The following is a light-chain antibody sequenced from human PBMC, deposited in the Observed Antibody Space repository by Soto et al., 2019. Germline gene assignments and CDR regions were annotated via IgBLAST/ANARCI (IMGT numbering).Light chain of an antibody. CDR2: HAS. CDR3: QQYNKWPLT. Sequence: EIVMTQSPATLSVSPGERATLSCRASQSVSNNLAWYQQKPSQAPRLLIYHASTRATGIPARFSGSGSGTETTLTIRSLQSEDFAGYYCQQYNKWPLTFGGGTKVDIK. CDR1: QSVSNN. V-gene: IGKV3-15*01. J-gene: IGKJ4*01.